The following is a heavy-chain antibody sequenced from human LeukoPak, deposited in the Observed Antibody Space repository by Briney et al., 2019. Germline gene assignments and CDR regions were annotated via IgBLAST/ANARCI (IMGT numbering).Heavy chain of an antibody. CDR3: ARDHSSSWYNDNWFDP. CDR2: IYYSGST. V-gene: IGHV4-59*01. CDR1: GGSISSYY. D-gene: IGHD6-13*01. Sequence: SETLSLTCTVSGGSISSYYWSWIRQPPGKGLEWIGYIYYSGSTNYNPSLKSRVTISVDTSKSQFSLKLSSVTAADTAVYYCARDHSSSWYNDNWFDPWGQGTLVTVSS. J-gene: IGHJ5*02.